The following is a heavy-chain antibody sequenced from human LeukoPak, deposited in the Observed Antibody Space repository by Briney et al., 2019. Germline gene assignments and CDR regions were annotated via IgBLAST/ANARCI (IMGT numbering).Heavy chain of an antibody. D-gene: IGHD1-7*01. CDR1: GFTFSSYG. CDR3: GKGTMGGGGFDY. CDR2: ISDDGSGK. Sequence: TGGSLRLSCAASGFTFSSYGIHWVRQAPGKGLEWLSVISDDGSGKYYADSVKGRFTISRDNPKNTLYLRMNSLKSEDTAVYFWGKGTMGGGGFDYWGQGTMVTVSS. V-gene: IGHV3-30*18. J-gene: IGHJ4*02.